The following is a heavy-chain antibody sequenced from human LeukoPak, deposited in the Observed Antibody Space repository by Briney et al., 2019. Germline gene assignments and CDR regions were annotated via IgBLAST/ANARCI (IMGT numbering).Heavy chain of an antibody. CDR1: GGSISSYY. J-gene: IGHJ4*02. D-gene: IGHD2-21*02. CDR3: ARVDPVVTAIRN. CDR2: IYYSGST. V-gene: IGHV4-59*06. Sequence: SETLSLTCTVSGGSISSYYWSWIRQHPGKGLEWIGYIYYSGSTYYNPSLKSRVTISVDTSKNQFSLKLSSVTAADTAVYYCARVDPVVTAIRNWGQGTLVTVSS.